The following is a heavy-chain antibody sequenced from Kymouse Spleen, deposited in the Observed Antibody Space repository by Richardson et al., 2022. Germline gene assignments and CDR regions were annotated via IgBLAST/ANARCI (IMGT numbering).Heavy chain of an antibody. Sequence: EVQLVESGGGLIQPGGSLRLSCAASGFTVSSNYMSWVRQAPGKGLEWVSVIYSGGSTYYADSVKGRFTISRDNSKNTLYLQMNSLRAEDTAVYYCARDRDYGDYAYYYGMDVWGQGTTVTVSS. V-gene: IGHV3-53*01. D-gene: IGHD4-17*01. CDR3: ARDRDYGDYAYYYGMDV. CDR1: GFTVSSNY. J-gene: IGHJ6*02. CDR2: IYSGGST.